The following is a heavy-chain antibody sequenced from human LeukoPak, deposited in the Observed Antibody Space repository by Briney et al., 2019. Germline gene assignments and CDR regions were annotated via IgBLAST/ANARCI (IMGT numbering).Heavy chain of an antibody. CDR3: ARHLSSSWYSPFDY. D-gene: IGHD6-13*01. J-gene: IGHJ4*02. CDR1: GGSTSVYY. CDR2: IYYSGST. Sequence: SETLSLTCTVSGGSTSVYYWSWIRQPPGKGLEWIGHIYYSGSTNYNPSLKSRVTISVDTSKNQFSLKLTSVTAADTAVYYCARHLSSSWYSPFDYWGQGTLVTVSS. V-gene: IGHV4-59*08.